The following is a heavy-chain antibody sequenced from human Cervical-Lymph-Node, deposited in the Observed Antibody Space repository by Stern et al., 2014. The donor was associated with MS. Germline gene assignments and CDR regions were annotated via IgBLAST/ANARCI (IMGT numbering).Heavy chain of an antibody. J-gene: IGHJ6*02. V-gene: IGHV1-2*02. CDR3: ARDQRGITIFGVVTDYYYLGMDV. Sequence: QVQLVQSGAEVKKPGASVKVSCKTSGYLFTGYYIHWVRQAPGQGLEWMAWINPNTGGTKYAQKFQGRVTMSRDTSISTAYVELSSLTSDDTAVYYCARDQRGITIFGVVTDYYYLGMDVWGQGTTVTVSS. D-gene: IGHD3-3*01. CDR2: INPNTGGT. CDR1: GYLFTGYY.